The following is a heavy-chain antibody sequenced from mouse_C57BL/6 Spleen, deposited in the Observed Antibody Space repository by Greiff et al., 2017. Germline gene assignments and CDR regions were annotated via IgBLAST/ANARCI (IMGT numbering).Heavy chain of an antibody. CDR3: ARTAQTGGAY. D-gene: IGHD3-2*02. V-gene: IGHV1-61*01. Sequence: QVQLQQPGAELVRPGSSVKLSCKASGYTFTSYWMDWVKQRPGQGLEWIGNIYSSDSETHYNQKFKDKATLTVDKSSSTAYMQLSSLTSEDSAVYYCARTAQTGGAYWGQGTLVTVSA. J-gene: IGHJ3*01. CDR1: GYTFTSYW. CDR2: IYSSDSET.